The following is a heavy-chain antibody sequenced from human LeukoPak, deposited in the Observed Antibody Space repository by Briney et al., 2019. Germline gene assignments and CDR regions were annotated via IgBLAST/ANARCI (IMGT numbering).Heavy chain of an antibody. D-gene: IGHD3-10*01. V-gene: IGHV1-2*02. CDR2: INPNSGGT. CDR3: ARDPGVRGVIFYMDV. Sequence: ASVKVSCKASGYRFTGYYIHWVRQAPGQGLEWMGWINPNSGGTNYAQKFQGRVTMTRGTSISTAYMELSRLRSDDTAVYYCARDPGVRGVIFYMDVWGKGTTVTISS. CDR1: GYRFTGYY. J-gene: IGHJ6*03.